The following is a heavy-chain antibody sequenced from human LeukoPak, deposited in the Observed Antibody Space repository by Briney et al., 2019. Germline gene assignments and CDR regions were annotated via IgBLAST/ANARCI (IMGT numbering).Heavy chain of an antibody. CDR3: AHLAYGSGSYYNVGY. D-gene: IGHD3-10*01. J-gene: IGHJ4*02. CDR1: GGTFSSYA. V-gene: IGHV1-69*01. Sequence: SVKVSCKASGGTFSSYAISWVRQAPGQGLEWMGGIIPIFGTANYAQKFQGRVTITADESTSTAYMELSSLRSEDTAVYYCAHLAYGSGSYYNVGYWGQGTLVTVSS. CDR2: IIPIFGTA.